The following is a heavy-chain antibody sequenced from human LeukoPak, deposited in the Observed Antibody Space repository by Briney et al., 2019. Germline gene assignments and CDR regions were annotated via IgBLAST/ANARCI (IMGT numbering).Heavy chain of an antibody. CDR2: IGAAGVHT. V-gene: IGHV3-23*01. Sequence: GGSLSLSWAASGFTFRSYAMSWVRQPPGKGLEWVSTIGAAGVHTFCSDSVKGRFTISRDNSKNTLYLQMNTLRAEDTAVFYCANAESGSYHFDNWGQGTLVTVSS. CDR1: GFTFRSYA. D-gene: IGHD3-16*02. CDR3: ANAESGSYHFDN. J-gene: IGHJ4*02.